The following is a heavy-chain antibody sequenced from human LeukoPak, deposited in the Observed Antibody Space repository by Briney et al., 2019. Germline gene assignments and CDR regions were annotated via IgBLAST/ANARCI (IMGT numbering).Heavy chain of an antibody. CDR2: INHSGST. D-gene: IGHD3-10*01. Sequence: SETPSLTCAVYGGSFSGYYWSWIRQPPGKGLEWIGEINHSGSTNYNPSLKSRVTISVDTSKNQFSLKLSSVTAADTAVYYCARGLTYYYGSGSLQYYYYYGMDVWGKGTTVTVSS. V-gene: IGHV4-34*01. CDR1: GGSFSGYY. CDR3: ARGLTYYYGSGSLQYYYYYGMDV. J-gene: IGHJ6*04.